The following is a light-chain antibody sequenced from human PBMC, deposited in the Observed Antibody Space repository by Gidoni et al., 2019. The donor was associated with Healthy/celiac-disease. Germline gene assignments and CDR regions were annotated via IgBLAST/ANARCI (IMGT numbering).Light chain of an antibody. Sequence: DIQMTQSPSTLSASVGDRVTITCRASQSSSSWLAWYQQKPGQAPKLLIYDACCVESVVPSRCSCSGSGTEFTLTSSILQHDDFATYYRQQYNSYSITFGPGTKVEIK. CDR3: QQYNSYSIT. J-gene: IGKJ3*01. CDR1: QSSSSW. V-gene: IGKV1-5*01. CDR2: DAC.